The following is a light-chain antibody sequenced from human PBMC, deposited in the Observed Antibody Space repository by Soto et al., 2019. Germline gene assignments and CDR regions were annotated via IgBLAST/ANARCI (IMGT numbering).Light chain of an antibody. CDR3: QTWGTGIVV. CDR2: VNSDGSH. J-gene: IGLJ2*01. V-gene: IGLV4-69*01. CDR1: SGHSSYA. Sequence: QSVLTQSPSASASLGASVKLTCTLSSGHSSYASAWHQQQPEKGPRYLMNVNSDGSHSKGDGIPDRFSGSSSGAERYLTISSLQSEDEADYYCQTWGTGIVVFGGGTKLTVL.